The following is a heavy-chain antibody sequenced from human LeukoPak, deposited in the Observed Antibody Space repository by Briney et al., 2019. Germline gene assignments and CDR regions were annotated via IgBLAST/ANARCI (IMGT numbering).Heavy chain of an antibody. D-gene: IGHD1-26*01. CDR3: AKDMGGSYFYYYGMDV. CDR1: GFTFDDYA. J-gene: IGHJ6*02. Sequence: GRSLRLSCAASGFTFDDYAMHWVQQVPGKGLEWVSGISWNSGSIGYADSVKGRFTISRDNAKNSLYLQMNSLRAEDTALYYCAKDMGGSYFYYYGMDVWGQGTTVTVSS. V-gene: IGHV3-9*01. CDR2: ISWNSGSI.